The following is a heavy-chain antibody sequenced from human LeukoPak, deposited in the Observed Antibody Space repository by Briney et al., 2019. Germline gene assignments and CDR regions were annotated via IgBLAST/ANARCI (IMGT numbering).Heavy chain of an antibody. J-gene: IGHJ4*02. CDR1: GGSISSYY. Sequence: PSETLSLTCTVSGGSISSYYWSWIRKPPGNGLEWLGCIYYSGSTHYNPSLKSRVTISVDTSKNQFSLKLSSVTAADTAVYYCARDEDPYGSGSYSDYWGQGTLVTV. V-gene: IGHV4-59*01. CDR2: IYYSGST. CDR3: ARDEDPYGSGSYSDY. D-gene: IGHD3-10*01.